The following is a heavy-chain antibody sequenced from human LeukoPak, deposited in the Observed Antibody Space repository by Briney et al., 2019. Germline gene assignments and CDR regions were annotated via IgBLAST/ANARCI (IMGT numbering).Heavy chain of an antibody. CDR2: ISYDGSNK. CDR3: AKDKSVVAVAGPEFDY. V-gene: IGHV3-30*18. Sequence: GGSLRLSCAASGFTFSSYGMHWVRQAPGKGLEWVAVISYDGSNKYYADSVKGRFTISRDNSKNTLYLQMNSLRAEDTAVYYCAKDKSVVAVAGPEFDYWGQGTLVTVSS. J-gene: IGHJ4*02. D-gene: IGHD6-19*01. CDR1: GFTFSSYG.